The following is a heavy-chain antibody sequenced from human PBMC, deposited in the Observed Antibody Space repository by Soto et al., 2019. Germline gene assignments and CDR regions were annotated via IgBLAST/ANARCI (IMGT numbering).Heavy chain of an antibody. Sequence: QVQLVQSGAEVKKPGASVKVSCKASGYTFTSYDINWVRQATGQGLEWMGWMNPNSGNTGYAQKFKSRDTMTRNTSISAAYMELSSLRSEDTAVYYCARGDYGEPLLEFWGQGTLVTVSS. CDR2: MNPNSGNT. CDR3: ARGDYGEPLLEF. V-gene: IGHV1-8*01. CDR1: GYTFTSYD. D-gene: IGHD4-17*01. J-gene: IGHJ4*02.